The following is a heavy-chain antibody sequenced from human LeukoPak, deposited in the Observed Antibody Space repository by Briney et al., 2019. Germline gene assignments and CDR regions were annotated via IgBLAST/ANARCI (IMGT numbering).Heavy chain of an antibody. D-gene: IGHD2-15*01. Sequence: SVKVSCKASGGTFSSYAVSWVRQAPGQGLEWMGRIIPILGIANYAQKLQGRVTMTTDTSTSTAYMELRSLRSDDTAVYYCARVLRYCSGGSCLYYFDYWGQGTLVTVSS. J-gene: IGHJ4*02. CDR1: GGTFSSYA. V-gene: IGHV1-69*04. CDR2: IIPILGIA. CDR3: ARVLRYCSGGSCLYYFDY.